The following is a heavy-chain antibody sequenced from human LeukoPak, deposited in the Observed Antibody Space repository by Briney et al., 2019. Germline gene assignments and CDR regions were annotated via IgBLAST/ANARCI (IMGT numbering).Heavy chain of an antibody. CDR2: IYYSGST. Sequence: NPSETLSLTCTVSGGSVGIGSYYWSWIRQPPGKGLEWIGYIYYSGSTNYNPSLKSRVTISVDTSKNQFSLKLSSVTAGDTAVYYCASGYYYGSGTYYYYGMDVWGQGTTVTVS. CDR3: ASGYYYGSGTYYYYGMDV. V-gene: IGHV4-61*01. CDR1: GGSVGIGSYY. D-gene: IGHD3-10*01. J-gene: IGHJ6*02.